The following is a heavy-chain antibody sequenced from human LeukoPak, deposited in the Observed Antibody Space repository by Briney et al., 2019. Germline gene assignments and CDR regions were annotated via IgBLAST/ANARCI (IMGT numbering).Heavy chain of an antibody. Sequence: GGSLRLSCAASGFTFSSYSMNWVRQAPGKGLEWVSSISSSSSYIYYADSVKGRFTISRDNAKNSLYLQMNSLRAEDTTVYYCARDKRFSSGWYYYYYYMDVWGKGTTVTVSS. CDR3: ARDKRFSSGWYYYYYYMDV. D-gene: IGHD6-19*01. CDR1: GFTFSSYS. CDR2: ISSSSSYI. J-gene: IGHJ6*03. V-gene: IGHV3-21*01.